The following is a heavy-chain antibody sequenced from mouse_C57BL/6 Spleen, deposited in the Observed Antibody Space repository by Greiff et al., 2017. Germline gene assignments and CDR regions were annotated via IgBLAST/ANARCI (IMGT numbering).Heavy chain of an antibody. CDR3: ARGEDEGYHYAMDY. CDR2: IIYDGSN. CDR1: GYSFTSGYY. D-gene: IGHD2-3*01. V-gene: IGHV3-6*01. J-gene: IGHJ4*01. Sequence: EVQRVESGPGLVKPSQSLSLTCSASGYSFTSGYYWNWIRQCPGNILEGRGYIIYDGSNNYNPSLKNRISITRDTSKNQFYLKLNSVTTEDTATEYYARGEDEGYHYAMDYWGQGASVTVSS.